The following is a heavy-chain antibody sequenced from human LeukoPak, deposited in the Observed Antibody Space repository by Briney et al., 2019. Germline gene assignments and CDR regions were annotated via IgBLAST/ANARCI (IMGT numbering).Heavy chain of an antibody. CDR1: GYTFSSYA. CDR3: AILDYSNYGGYFDY. Sequence: PGGSLRLSCAASGYTFSSYAMSWVRQAPGKGLEWVSAISGSGGSTYYADSVKGRFTISRDNSKNTLYLQMNSLRAEDTAVYYCAILDYSNYGGYFDYWGQGTLVTVSS. CDR2: ISGSGGST. J-gene: IGHJ4*02. V-gene: IGHV3-23*01. D-gene: IGHD4-11*01.